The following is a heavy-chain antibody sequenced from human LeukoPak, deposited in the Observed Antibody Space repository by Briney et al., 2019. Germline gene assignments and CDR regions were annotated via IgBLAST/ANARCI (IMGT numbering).Heavy chain of an antibody. J-gene: IGHJ4*02. CDR1: GYTFTSYY. CDR3: ASTYYYDSSGYYRALGY. D-gene: IGHD3-22*01. Sequence: ASVKVSCKASGYTFTSYYMHWVRQAPGQGLEWMGIINPSGGSTSYAQKFQGRVTMTRDTSTSTVYMELSSLRSEDTAVYYCASTYYYDSSGYYRALGYWGQGTLVTVSS. CDR2: INPSGGST. V-gene: IGHV1-46*01.